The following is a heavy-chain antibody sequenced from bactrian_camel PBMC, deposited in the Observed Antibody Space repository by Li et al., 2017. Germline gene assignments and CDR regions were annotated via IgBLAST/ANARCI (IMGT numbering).Heavy chain of an antibody. D-gene: IGHD2*01. V-gene: IGHV3S53*01. CDR2: IGDGST. J-gene: IGHJ4*01. CDR1: GDAGFMDSYC. CDR3: AAGPIVGSGAWFRRSRYNY. Sequence: HVQLVESGGGSVQTGGSLRLSCTASGDAGFMDSYCMAWFHQAPGKVPEAVAAIGDGSTYYADSVKGRFTISLDNVETTVNLQMNSLKPGDTAMYFCAAGPIVGSGAWFRRSRYNYWGQGTQVTVS.